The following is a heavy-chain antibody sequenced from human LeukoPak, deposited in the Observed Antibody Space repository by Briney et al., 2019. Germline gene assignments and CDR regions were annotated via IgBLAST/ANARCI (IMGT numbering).Heavy chain of an antibody. CDR2: IRQDGSEK. J-gene: IGHJ4*02. CDR1: GFTFSGYW. Sequence: GGSLRLSCAASGFTFSGYWMSWVRQAPGKGLECVANIRQDGSEKYYVDSVRGRFTISRDNAKNSLYLEMNSLRAEDRAVYFCARGRSGGTGTVDYWGRGTLVTVSS. V-gene: IGHV3-7*01. D-gene: IGHD1-1*01. CDR3: ARGRSGGTGTVDY.